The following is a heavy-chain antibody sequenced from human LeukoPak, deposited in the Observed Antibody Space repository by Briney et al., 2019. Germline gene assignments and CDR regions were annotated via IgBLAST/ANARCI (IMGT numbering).Heavy chain of an antibody. CDR2: IYYSGST. V-gene: IGHV4-39*07. J-gene: IGHJ5*02. CDR3: ARGAIGRTIQLDP. CDR1: GGSISSSSYY. Sequence: SETLSLTCTVSGGSISSSSYYWGWIRQPPGKGLEWIGSIYYSGSTYYNPSLKSRVTISVDTSKNQFSLKLSSVTAADTAVYYCARGAIGRTIQLDPWGQGTLVTVSS. D-gene: IGHD1-1*01.